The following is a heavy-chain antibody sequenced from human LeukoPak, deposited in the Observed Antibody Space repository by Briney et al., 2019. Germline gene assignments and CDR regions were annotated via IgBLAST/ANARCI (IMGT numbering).Heavy chain of an antibody. CDR3: ARFNDKSGSYSFDY. CDR1: GGSISSSSYY. D-gene: IGHD1-26*01. J-gene: IGHJ4*02. Sequence: SETLSLTCTVSGGSISSSSYYWGWIRQPPGKGLEWIGSIYYSGSTYYNPSLKSRVAISVDTSKNQFSLKLSSVTAADTAVYYCARFNDKSGSYSFDYWGQGTLVTVSS. CDR2: IYYSGST. V-gene: IGHV4-39*07.